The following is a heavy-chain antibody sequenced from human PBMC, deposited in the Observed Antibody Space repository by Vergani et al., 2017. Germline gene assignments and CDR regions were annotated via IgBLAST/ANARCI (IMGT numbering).Heavy chain of an antibody. Sequence: QVHLVASGGGVVQPGRSLRLSCVVSGFTSSYYSMHWVRQAPGKGLEWVAVISYDGTQKYYADSVKGRFTISRDNSKSTLYLQMNSLRTEDTAVYYCATKSCGTPGCQIGYFREWGQGTMVTVSS. V-gene: IGHV3-30*03. CDR2: ISYDGTQK. J-gene: IGHJ4*02. D-gene: IGHD1-1*01. CDR3: ATKSCGTPGCQIGYFRE. CDR1: GFTSSYYS.